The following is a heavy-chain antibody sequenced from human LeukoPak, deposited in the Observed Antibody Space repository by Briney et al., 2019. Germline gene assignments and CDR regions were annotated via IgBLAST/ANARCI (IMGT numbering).Heavy chain of an antibody. J-gene: IGHJ4*02. CDR3: ASGKYTGSYYEVDF. Sequence: GASVKVSCKASGGTFSSYAISWVRQAPGQGLEWMGRIIPIFGTASYAQKFQGRVTITTDESTSTAYMEVSSLRSEDTAVYYCASGKYTGSYYEVDFWGQGTLVTVSS. D-gene: IGHD1-26*01. CDR1: GGTFSSYA. CDR2: IIPIFGTA. V-gene: IGHV1-69*05.